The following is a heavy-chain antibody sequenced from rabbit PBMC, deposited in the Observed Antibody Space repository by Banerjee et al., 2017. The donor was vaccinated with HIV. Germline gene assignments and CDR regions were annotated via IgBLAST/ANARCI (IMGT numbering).Heavy chain of an antibody. J-gene: IGHJ4*01. V-gene: IGHV1S45*01. Sequence: QEQLEESGGDLVTPGASLTLTCTASGFSLSSSYWICWVRQAPGKGLEWIACIYTGSSGSTYYASWAKGRFTVSKTSSTTVTLQMTSLTAADTATYFCARNIYGYAGNTLYYNLWGPGTLVTVS. D-gene: IGHD4-2*01. CDR2: IYTGSSGST. CDR1: GFSLSSSYW. CDR3: ARNIYGYAGNTLYYNL.